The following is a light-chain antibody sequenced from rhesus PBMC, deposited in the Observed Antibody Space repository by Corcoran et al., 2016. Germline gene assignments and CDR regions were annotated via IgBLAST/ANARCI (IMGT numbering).Light chain of an antibody. J-gene: IGKJ2*01. CDR3: QQYNSAPHS. V-gene: IGKV1-37*01. CDR1: QHISSY. CDR2: YES. Sequence: DIQMTQSPSSLSASVGDTVTITCRASQHISSYLAWYPKKPGKAPKLLIYYESYVESGVPSRVSGSGTGTEFTLTISSLQPEDFATYYCQQYNSAPHSFGQGTKVEIK.